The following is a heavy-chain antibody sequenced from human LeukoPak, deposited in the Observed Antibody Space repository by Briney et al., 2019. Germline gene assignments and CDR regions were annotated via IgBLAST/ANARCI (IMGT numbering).Heavy chain of an antibody. CDR1: GGSINSSYYY. J-gene: IGHJ5*02. CDR2: IYYSGST. V-gene: IGHV4-39*07. CDR3: ARVRGSSVFDP. Sequence: PSETLSLTCTVSGGSINSSYYYWGWIRQPPGKGLEWIGSIYYSGSTYYNPSLKSRVTISVDTSKNQFSLKLSSVTAADTAVYYCARVRGSSVFDPWGQGTLVTVSS.